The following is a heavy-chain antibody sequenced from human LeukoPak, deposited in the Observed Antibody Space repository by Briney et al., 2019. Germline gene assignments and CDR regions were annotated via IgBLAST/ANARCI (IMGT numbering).Heavy chain of an antibody. CDR2: IYHSGST. CDR1: GGSISSYY. V-gene: IGHV4-59*01. D-gene: IGHD5-24*01. J-gene: IGHJ3*02. CDR3: ASSGRDGYNYDAFDI. Sequence: SETLSLTCTVSGGSISSYYWSWIRQPPGKGLEWIGEIYHSGSTNYNPSLKSRVTISVDKSKNQFSLKLSSVTAADTAVYYCASSGRDGYNYDAFDIWGQGTMVTVSS.